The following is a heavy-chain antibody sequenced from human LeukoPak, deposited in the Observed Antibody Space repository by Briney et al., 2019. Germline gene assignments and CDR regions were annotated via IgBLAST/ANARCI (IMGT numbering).Heavy chain of an antibody. Sequence: SETLSLTCTASGASISTYYWSWIRQPAGKGLEWTGRIYSSGSANYNPSLKSRITMSVDTSKNQFSLKVSSVTAADTAVYYCARDRIQLDYWGQGTLVTVSS. J-gene: IGHJ4*02. D-gene: IGHD5-18*01. CDR2: IYSSGSA. CDR3: ARDRIQLDY. CDR1: GASISTYY. V-gene: IGHV4-4*07.